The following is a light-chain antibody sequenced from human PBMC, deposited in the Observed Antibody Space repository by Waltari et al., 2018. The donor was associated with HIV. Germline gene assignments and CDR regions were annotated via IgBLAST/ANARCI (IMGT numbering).Light chain of an antibody. CDR3: QQYNDWPKT. Sequence: EILMTQSPVTLSVSPGERATLSCRASQSVGTRIAWYQQKPAQAPRLRISGATSRATGVPDRFSGSGSGTEFTLTINSLQSEDFALYYCQQYNDWPKTFGQGTKVEV. V-gene: IGKV3-15*01. CDR1: QSVGTR. CDR2: GAT. J-gene: IGKJ1*01.